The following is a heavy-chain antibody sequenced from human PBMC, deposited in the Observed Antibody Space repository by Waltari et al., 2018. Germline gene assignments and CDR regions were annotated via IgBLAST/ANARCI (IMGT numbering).Heavy chain of an antibody. CDR3: ARTFTMIGDFGY. CDR1: GGSISSSSYY. CDR2: IYYRGST. J-gene: IGHJ4*02. D-gene: IGHD3-22*01. V-gene: IGHV4-39*01. Sequence: QLQLQESGPGLVKPSETLSLTCTVSGGSISSSSYYWGWIRQPPGKGLEGIGGIYYRGSTYYNPSLKSRFTISVDTSKNQFSLKLSSVTAADTAVYYCARTFTMIGDFGYWGQGTLVTVSS.